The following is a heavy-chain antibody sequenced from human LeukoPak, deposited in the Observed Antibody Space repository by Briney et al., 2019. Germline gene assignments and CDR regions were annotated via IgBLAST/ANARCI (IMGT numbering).Heavy chain of an antibody. J-gene: IGHJ5*02. D-gene: IGHD3-10*01. CDR2: INHSGST. CDR1: GGSFSGYY. CDR3: ARGKTYYGSGSSKNWFDP. V-gene: IGHV4-34*01. Sequence: SETLSLTCAVYGGSFSGYYWSWIRQPPGEGLEWIGEINHSGSTNYNPSLKSRVTISVDTSKNQFSLKLSSVTAADTAVYYCARGKTYYGSGSSKNWFDPWGQGTLVTVSS.